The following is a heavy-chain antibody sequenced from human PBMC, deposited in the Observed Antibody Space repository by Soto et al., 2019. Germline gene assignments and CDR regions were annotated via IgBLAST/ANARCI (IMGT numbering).Heavy chain of an antibody. V-gene: IGHV3-23*01. J-gene: IGHJ4*02. CDR2: ISGSGGTT. Sequence: GGSLRLSCAASGFSFSSYAMNWVRQAPGKGLEWVAGISGSGGTTYYADSVKGRFTISRDTSKSALYLQMNSLRAEDTAVYYCATDTSGRSPHLFSVYYLDYWGQGTLVTVSS. CDR1: GFSFSSYA. D-gene: IGHD3-10*01. CDR3: ATDTSGRSPHLFSVYYLDY.